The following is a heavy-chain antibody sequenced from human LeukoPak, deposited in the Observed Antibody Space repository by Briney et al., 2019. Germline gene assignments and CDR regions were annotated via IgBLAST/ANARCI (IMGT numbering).Heavy chain of an antibody. J-gene: IGHJ5*02. CDR3: ARSPPPTGTTWFDP. CDR2: IYYSGST. V-gene: IGHV4-28*01. Sequence: SETLSLTCAVSGYSISSSNWWGWIGQPPGKGLEWIGYIYYSGSTYYNPSLKSRVTMSVDTSKNQFSLKLSSVTAVDTAVYYCARSPPPTGTTWFDPWGQGTLVTVSS. CDR1: GYSISSSNW. D-gene: IGHD1-1*01.